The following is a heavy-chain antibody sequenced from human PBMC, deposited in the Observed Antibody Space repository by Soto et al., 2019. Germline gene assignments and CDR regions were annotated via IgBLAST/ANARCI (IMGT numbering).Heavy chain of an antibody. V-gene: IGHV1-69*12. J-gene: IGHJ6*02. Sequence: QVQLLQSGAEVKKPGSSVRVSCEASGGTFRTYAISWVRQAHGQGLEWMGEIIPIFGKVNYAQKFQGRVTITADESTTTVYMDLRSLTSEDTAVYYCAKGAVAGTPTSYYYYGMDVWGQGTTVTVS. D-gene: IGHD6-19*01. CDR1: GGTFRTYA. CDR2: IIPIFGKV. CDR3: AKGAVAGTPTSYYYYGMDV.